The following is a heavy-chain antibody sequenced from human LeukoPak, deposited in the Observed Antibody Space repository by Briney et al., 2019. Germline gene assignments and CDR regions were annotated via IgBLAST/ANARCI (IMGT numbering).Heavy chain of an antibody. Sequence: PGGSLRLSCSVSGFTLRNYWMRWVRQAPGKGLEWVDSRDKDGSEKRYVDSVKGRFTISRDNARNSVYLQMTSLGAEDTAVYYCATCTQHFEAPGTDYWGQGTLVSVSS. CDR3: ATCTQHFEAPGTDY. V-gene: IGHV3-7*01. J-gene: IGHJ4*02. D-gene: IGHD6-13*01. CDR2: RDKDGSEK. CDR1: GFTLRNYW.